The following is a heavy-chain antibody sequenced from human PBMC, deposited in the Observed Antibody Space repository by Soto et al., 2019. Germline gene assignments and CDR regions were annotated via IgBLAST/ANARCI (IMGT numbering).Heavy chain of an antibody. V-gene: IGHV3-30*18. J-gene: IGHJ4*02. CDR1: GFTFSSYG. CDR3: AKGYGYYFDY. CDR2: ISYDGSNK. Sequence: GGPLRLSCSASGFTFSSYGMHWVRQAPGKGLEWVAVISYDGSNKYYADSVKGRFTISRDNSKNTLYLQMNSLRAEDTAVYYCAKGYGYYFDYWGQGTLVTVSS. D-gene: IGHD5-18*01.